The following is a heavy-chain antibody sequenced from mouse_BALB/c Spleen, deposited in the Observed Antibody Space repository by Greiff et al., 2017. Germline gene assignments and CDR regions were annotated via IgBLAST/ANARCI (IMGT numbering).Heavy chain of an antibody. CDR2: ISSGGSYT. CDR1: GFTFSSYA. J-gene: IGHJ2*01. V-gene: IGHV5-9-3*01. D-gene: IGHD2-12*01. CDR3: ARHPLLSYFDY. Sequence: EVKVVESGGGLVKPGGSLKLSCAASGFTFSSYAMSWVRQTPEKRLEWVATISSGGSYTYYPDSVKGRFTISRDNAKNTLYLQTSSLRSEDTAMYYCARHPLLSYFDYWGQGTTLTVSS.